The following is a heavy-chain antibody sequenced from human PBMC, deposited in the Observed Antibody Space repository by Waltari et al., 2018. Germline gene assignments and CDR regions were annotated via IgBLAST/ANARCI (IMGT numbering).Heavy chain of an antibody. CDR2: IYYSGST. CDR3: ARSFSRDAFDI. CDR1: GGSISSYY. J-gene: IGHJ3*02. V-gene: IGHV4-59*01. Sequence: QVQLQESGPGMVKPSETLSLTCTASGGSISSYYWSWIRQPPGKGLEWIGYIYYSGSTNYNPSLKSRVTISVDTSKNQFSLKLSSVTAADTAVYYCARSFSRDAFDIWGQGTMVTVSS.